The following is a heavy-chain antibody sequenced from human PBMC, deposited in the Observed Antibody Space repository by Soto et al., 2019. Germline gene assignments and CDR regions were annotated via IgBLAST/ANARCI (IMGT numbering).Heavy chain of an antibody. CDR2: INAGNGNT. CDR3: ARDRALSRIAAAGTVFAY. J-gene: IGHJ4*02. CDR1: GYTFTSYA. V-gene: IGHV1-3*01. D-gene: IGHD6-13*01. Sequence: ASVKVSCKASGYTFTSYAMHWVRQAPGQRLEWMGWINAGNGNTKYSQKFQGRVTITRDTSAGTAYMKLSSLRSEDTAVYYCARDRALSRIAAAGTVFAYWGQGTLVTVSS.